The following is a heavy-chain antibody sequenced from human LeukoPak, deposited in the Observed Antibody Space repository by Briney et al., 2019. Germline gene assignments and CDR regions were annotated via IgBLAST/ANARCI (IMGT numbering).Heavy chain of an antibody. CDR3: ARTILPRWWFDP. D-gene: IGHD2-21*01. Sequence: SSETLSLTCTVSGGSISNSNYYWGWIRQSPGKGLEWIGSIYYSGNTYYNPSLKGRVTISVDQSENQFSLILSAVTAADTAVYYCARTILPRWWFDPWGQGTLVSVSS. J-gene: IGHJ5*02. CDR2: IYYSGNT. CDR1: GGSISNSNYY. V-gene: IGHV4-39*01.